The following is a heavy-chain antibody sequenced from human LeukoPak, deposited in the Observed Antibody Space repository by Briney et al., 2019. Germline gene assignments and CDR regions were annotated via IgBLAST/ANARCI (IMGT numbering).Heavy chain of an antibody. CDR1: GGTFSSYA. V-gene: IGHV1-69*01. Sequence: ASVKVSCKASGGTFSSYAISWVRQAPGQGLEWMGGIIPIFGTANYAQKFQGRVTITADESTSTAYMELSSLRSEDTAVYYCAKDAGGFLEWLFLIDYWGQGTLVTVSP. CDR3: AKDAGGFLEWLFLIDY. J-gene: IGHJ4*02. CDR2: IIPIFGTA. D-gene: IGHD3-3*01.